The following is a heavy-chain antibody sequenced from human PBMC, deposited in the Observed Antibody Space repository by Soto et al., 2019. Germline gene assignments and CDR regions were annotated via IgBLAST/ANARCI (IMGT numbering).Heavy chain of an antibody. J-gene: IGHJ4*02. Sequence: LSLTCVVSNFSISSGYYWGWIRQSPGKGLEWIASIYRSGTTSYNPSLKSRVTISVDPSKNQFSLMLTAVTAADTAVYYCARTHSGSYYSVFNYWGRGSLVTVSS. CDR3: ARTHSGSYYSVFNY. CDR1: NFSISSGYY. V-gene: IGHV4-38-2*01. CDR2: IYRSGTT. D-gene: IGHD1-26*01.